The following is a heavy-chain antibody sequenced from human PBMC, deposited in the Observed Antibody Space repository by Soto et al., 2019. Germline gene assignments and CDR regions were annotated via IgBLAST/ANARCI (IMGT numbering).Heavy chain of an antibody. CDR3: ASHSGSSPEGRYYYGMDV. CDR1: GGTFSSYA. J-gene: IGHJ6*02. V-gene: IGHV1-69*12. Sequence: QVQLVQSGAEVKKPGSSVKVSCKASGGTFSSYAISWVRQAPGQGLEWMGGIIPIFGTADYAQKFQCSVTITADESTSTAYMELSSLRSADTAVYYCASHSGSSPEGRYYYGMDVWGQGTTVTVSS. D-gene: IGHD1-26*01. CDR2: IIPIFGTA.